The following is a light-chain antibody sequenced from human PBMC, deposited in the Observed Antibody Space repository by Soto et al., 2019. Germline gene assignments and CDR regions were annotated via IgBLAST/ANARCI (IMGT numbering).Light chain of an antibody. V-gene: IGKV3-15*01. CDR2: GAS. CDR3: QQYNDWWT. CDR1: HSVSSH. J-gene: IGKJ1*01. Sequence: MMMTQSPSTLSLSAWERVTLSCRTSHSVSSHVAWYQQKPGQAPRLLLYGASTRATGVPARFSGSGSGTEFTLTISSLQSEDFAVYYCQQYNDWWTFGQGTK.